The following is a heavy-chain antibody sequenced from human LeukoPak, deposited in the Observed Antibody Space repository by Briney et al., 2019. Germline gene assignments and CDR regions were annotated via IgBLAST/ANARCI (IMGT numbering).Heavy chain of an antibody. V-gene: IGHV4-4*07. D-gene: IGHD7-27*01. CDR3: AGTQHGELDY. J-gene: IGHJ4*02. CDR1: GGSISSYY. CDR2: IHTSGST. Sequence: SETLSLTCTVSGGSISSYYWIWVRQPAGKVLEWIGRIHTSGSTNYNPSLKSRVTMSLDTSKNQFSLKPTSVTAADTAVFYCAGTQHGELDYWGQGALVTVSS.